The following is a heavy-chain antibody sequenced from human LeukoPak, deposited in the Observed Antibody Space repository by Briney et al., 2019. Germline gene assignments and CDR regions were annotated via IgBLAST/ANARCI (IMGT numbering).Heavy chain of an antibody. Sequence: VKVSCKASGKTFTSYGISWVRQAPGQGLEWMGWISTYNGDTNYAQKLQGRVTMTTDTSTNTAYMELRSLRSDDTAVYYCAREGLGELTLDYWGQGTLVTVSS. D-gene: IGHD3-16*01. V-gene: IGHV1-18*01. CDR3: AREGLGELTLDY. CDR2: ISTYNGDT. J-gene: IGHJ4*02. CDR1: GKTFTSYG.